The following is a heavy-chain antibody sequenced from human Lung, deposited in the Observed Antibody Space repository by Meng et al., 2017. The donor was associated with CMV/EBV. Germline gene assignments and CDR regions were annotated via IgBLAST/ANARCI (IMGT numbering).Heavy chain of an antibody. V-gene: IGHV4-31*03. J-gene: IGHJ5*02. D-gene: IGHD2-2*01. CDR3: ARDPGGYCRNTNCPRWFDP. Sequence: SXTXSLXCTVSGGSISSGDYYWSWIRQHPGKGLEWIGYIYYSGNTYYSPSLKSRVTVSVDTSKNQFSLKLSSVTAADTAVYYCARDPGGYCRNTNCPRWFDPWXQGTXVTVSS. CDR2: IYYSGNT. CDR1: GGSISSGDYY.